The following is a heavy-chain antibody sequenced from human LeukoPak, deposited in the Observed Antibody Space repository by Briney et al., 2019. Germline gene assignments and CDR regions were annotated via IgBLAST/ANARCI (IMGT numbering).Heavy chain of an antibody. CDR1: SGSITGYY. D-gene: IGHD3-10*01. V-gene: IGHV4-39*07. J-gene: IGHJ5*02. Sequence: PSETLSLTCTVSSGSITGYYWGWIRQPPGKGLEWIGSIYYSGSTYYNPSLKSRVTISVDTSKNQFSLKLSSVTAADTAVYYCARDAGSYGLNWFDPWGQGTLVTVSS. CDR2: IYYSGST. CDR3: ARDAGSYGLNWFDP.